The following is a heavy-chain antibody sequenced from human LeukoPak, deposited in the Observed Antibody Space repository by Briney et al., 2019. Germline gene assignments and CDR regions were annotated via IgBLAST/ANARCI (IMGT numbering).Heavy chain of an antibody. CDR1: GSSISNYY. V-gene: IGHV4-59*01. J-gene: IGHJ4*02. Sequence: SETLSLTCNVSGSSISNYYWSWLRQAPGKGLEWIGNIYYSGDTNYKSSLKSRVTISVDTSKNQFSLKLTSVTAADTAVYFCARGTLRWHLDQWGQGTLVTVSS. CDR3: ARGTLRWHLDQ. CDR2: IYYSGDT. D-gene: IGHD4-23*01.